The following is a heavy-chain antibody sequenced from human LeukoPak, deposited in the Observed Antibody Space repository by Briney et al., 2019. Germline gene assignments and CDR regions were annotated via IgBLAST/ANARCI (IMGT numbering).Heavy chain of an antibody. CDR1: GGSFSGYY. V-gene: IGHV4-34*01. D-gene: IGHD3-3*01. J-gene: IGHJ6*03. CDR3: ARGQIRSYDFWSGHYYMDV. Sequence: SETLSLTCAVYGGSFSGYYWSWIRQPPGKGLEWIGEINHSGSTNYNPSLKSRVTISVDTSKNQFSLKLSSVTAADTAVYYCARGQIRSYDFWSGHYYMDVWGKGTTVTVSS. CDR2: INHSGST.